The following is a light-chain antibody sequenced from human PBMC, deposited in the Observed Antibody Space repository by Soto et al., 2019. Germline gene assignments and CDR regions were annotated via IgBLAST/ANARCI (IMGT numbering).Light chain of an antibody. CDR3: QQRSNWPIT. J-gene: IGKJ5*01. CDR2: DAS. V-gene: IGKV3-11*01. CDR1: QSVSNY. Sequence: EIVLTQSPATLSLSPGERATLSCRASQSVSNYLAWYQQKPGQAPRLLIYDASNRATGIPARFGGSGSGTDFTLTISSLEPEDSAVYYCQQRSNWPITFGQGTRLEI.